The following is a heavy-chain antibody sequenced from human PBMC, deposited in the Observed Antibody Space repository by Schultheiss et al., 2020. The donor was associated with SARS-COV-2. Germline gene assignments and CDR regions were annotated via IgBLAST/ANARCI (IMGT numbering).Heavy chain of an antibody. CDR2: IFYSGST. V-gene: IGHV4-39*07. D-gene: IGHD2-2*01. J-gene: IGHJ5*02. Sequence: SETLSLTCTVSGRSICSSSYYWGWIRQPPGKGLEWIGSIFYSGSTYYNPSLKSRITMTVVTSKNQISLKLSSVTATDTGVYYCARVVVRCSSTCCPNWFDPWGQGTLVTVSS. CDR3: ARVVVRCSSTCCPNWFDP. CDR1: GRSICSSSYY.